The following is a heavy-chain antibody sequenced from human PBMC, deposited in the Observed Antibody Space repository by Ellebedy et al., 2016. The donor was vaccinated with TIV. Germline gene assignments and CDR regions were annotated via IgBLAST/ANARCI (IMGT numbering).Heavy chain of an antibody. CDR2: IFGIGGGI. J-gene: IGHJ4*02. Sequence: GESLKISCAASGFTFSRYAMSWVRQAPGKGLEWVSGIFGIGGGISYADSVKGRFTISRDNSKSMVHLQMNSLRPDDTAVYYCAKDRTSGDGYWVFDQWGQGTLVTVSS. CDR1: GFTFSRYA. D-gene: IGHD5-18*01. V-gene: IGHV3-23*01. CDR3: AKDRTSGDGYWVFDQ.